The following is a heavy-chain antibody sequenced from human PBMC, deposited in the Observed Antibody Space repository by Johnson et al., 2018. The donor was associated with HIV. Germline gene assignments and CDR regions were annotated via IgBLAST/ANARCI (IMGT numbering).Heavy chain of an antibody. CDR3: AKSPGKDHGGNSGGFDI. D-gene: IGHD4/OR15-4a*01. CDR2: VSYDGSKK. J-gene: IGHJ3*02. Sequence: QVQLVESGGGLVQPGGSLRLSCAASGFTFSSYGMHWVRQAPGKGLEWVAIVSYDGSKKYYPDSVKGRFTISRDNSKNTLYLQMDSLRAEDTAVYYCAKSPGKDHGGNSGGFDIWGQGTMVTVSS. CDR1: GFTFSSYG. V-gene: IGHV3-30*18.